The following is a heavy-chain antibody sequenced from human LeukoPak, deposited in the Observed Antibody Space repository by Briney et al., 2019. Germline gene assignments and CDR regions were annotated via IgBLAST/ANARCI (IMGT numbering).Heavy chain of an antibody. V-gene: IGHV1-2*02. Sequence: ASVKVSCKASGYTFTDYMHWVRQAPGQGFEWMGWINPNDGDTNYAQKFQGRVTMTRDTSISTAHMEVSRLRSDDTAVYYCARANFLYCSNTTCLFDYWGQGTLVTVTS. CDR1: GYTFTDY. CDR2: INPNDGDT. CDR3: ARANFLYCSNTTCLFDY. D-gene: IGHD2-2*01. J-gene: IGHJ4*02.